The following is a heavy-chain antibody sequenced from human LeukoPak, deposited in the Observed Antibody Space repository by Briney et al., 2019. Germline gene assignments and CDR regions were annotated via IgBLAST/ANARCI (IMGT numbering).Heavy chain of an antibody. Sequence: VSVTVACRTSGYTFSDYYIHWVRQAPGQGLEWMGYIIPNSGGTTYARRFQGRVTMTRDTSISTAYMELSSLRSEDTAVYYCAREDYYGSGSFLAAFDIWGQGTMVTVAS. J-gene: IGHJ3*02. CDR3: AREDYYGSGSFLAAFDI. CDR1: GYTFSDYY. D-gene: IGHD3-10*01. CDR2: IIPNSGGT. V-gene: IGHV1-2*02.